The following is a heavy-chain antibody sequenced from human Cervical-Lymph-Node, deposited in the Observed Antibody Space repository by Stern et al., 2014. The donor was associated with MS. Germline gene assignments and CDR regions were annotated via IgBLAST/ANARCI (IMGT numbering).Heavy chain of an antibody. CDR1: GYTFTRYY. J-gene: IGHJ5*02. CDR2: IIPSGGST. Sequence: QVQLVQSGAEVKKHGASVKVSCKTSGYTFTRYYFHWVRQAPGQGLEWKGLIIPSGGSTNDAQKFQGRVTMTRDTSTSTVYMELSSLRSDDTAVYYCAREMGTPAQSWGQGTLVTVSS. D-gene: IGHD2-2*01. CDR3: AREMGTPAQS. V-gene: IGHV1-46*01.